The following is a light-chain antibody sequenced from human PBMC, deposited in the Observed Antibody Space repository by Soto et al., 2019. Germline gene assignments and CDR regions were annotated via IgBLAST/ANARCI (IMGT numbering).Light chain of an antibody. CDR1: QSISSY. V-gene: IGKV1-5*03. CDR3: QQYNTY. Sequence: DIQMTQSPSTLSASVGDRVTITCRASQSISSYLAWYQQKPGKAPKLLIYKASSLESGLSSSFSGSGSWTDFNITIISLPPDDSATYSCQQYNTYFGGGTNVDSK. J-gene: IGKJ4*01. CDR2: KAS.